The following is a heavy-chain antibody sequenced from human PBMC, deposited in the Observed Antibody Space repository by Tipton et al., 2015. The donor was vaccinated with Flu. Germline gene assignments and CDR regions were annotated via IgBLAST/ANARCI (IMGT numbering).Heavy chain of an antibody. CDR1: GFIFTSYW. CDR2: IKQDGTEK. D-gene: IGHD3/OR15-3a*01. J-gene: IGHJ4*02. V-gene: IGHV3-7*04. CDR3: VRAMDG. Sequence: GSLRLSCAASGFIFTSYWMHWVRQAPGKGLEWVANIKQDGTEKYYVDSVKGRFTISRDNAKNSLYLQMNSLRAEDTAVYYCVRAMDGWGQGTLVTVSS.